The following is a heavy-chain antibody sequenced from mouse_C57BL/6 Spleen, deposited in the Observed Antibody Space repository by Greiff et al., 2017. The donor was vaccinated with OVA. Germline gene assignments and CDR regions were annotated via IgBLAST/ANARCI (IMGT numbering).Heavy chain of an antibody. CDR3: ARGAAQAPGAMDY. D-gene: IGHD3-2*02. V-gene: IGHV1-55*01. CDR2: IYPGSGST. CDR1: GYTFTSDW. Sequence: QVQLQQSGAELVKPGASVKMSCKASGYTFTSDWITWVKQRPGQGLEWFGDIYPGSGSTNYNEKFKRKATLTVDTSASTAYMQLSNLTSEDSAVYYCARGAAQAPGAMDYWGQGTSVTVSS. J-gene: IGHJ4*01.